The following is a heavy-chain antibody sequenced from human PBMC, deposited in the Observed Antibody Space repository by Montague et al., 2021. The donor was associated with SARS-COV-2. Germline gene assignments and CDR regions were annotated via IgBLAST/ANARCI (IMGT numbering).Heavy chain of an antibody. CDR1: GFTFSNYA. Sequence: SPSLSFAASGFTFSNYAMSWVRQAPGKGLEWVSVIYSGGSSTYYADSVKGRFTISRDNSKNTLYLQMNSLRAEDTAVYYCAKDPHYDFWSGYYFDYWGQGTRVTVAS. V-gene: IGHV3-23*03. CDR3: AKDPHYDFWSGYYFDY. J-gene: IGHJ4*02. D-gene: IGHD3-3*01. CDR2: IYSGGSST.